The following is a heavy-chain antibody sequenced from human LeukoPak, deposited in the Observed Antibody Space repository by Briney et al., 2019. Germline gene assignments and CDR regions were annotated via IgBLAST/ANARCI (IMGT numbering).Heavy chain of an antibody. D-gene: IGHD1-26*01. Sequence: GSLRLSCSASGFTFSSYSMNWVRQAPGKGLEWVSSISSSSNYIYYADSVKGRFTISRDNAKNSLYLQMNSLRAEDTAVCYCAREVVGATSGDYWGQGTLVTVSS. CDR3: AREVVGATSGDY. CDR2: ISSSSNYI. J-gene: IGHJ4*02. V-gene: IGHV3-21*01. CDR1: GFTFSSYS.